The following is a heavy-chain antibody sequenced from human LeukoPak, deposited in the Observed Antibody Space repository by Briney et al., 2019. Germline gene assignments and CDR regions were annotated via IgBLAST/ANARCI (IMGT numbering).Heavy chain of an antibody. Sequence: GGSLRLSCVGSGFTFRSHAMSWVRQAPEKGLEFVSGIYENGGTTYYADSVKGRFSISRDNSKNTLYLQMDSLRAEDTAVYYCAKTRPLDSSSWSHGDYWGQGTLVTVSS. V-gene: IGHV3-23*01. CDR2: IYENGGTT. J-gene: IGHJ4*02. D-gene: IGHD6-13*01. CDR1: GFTFRSHA. CDR3: AKTRPLDSSSWSHGDY.